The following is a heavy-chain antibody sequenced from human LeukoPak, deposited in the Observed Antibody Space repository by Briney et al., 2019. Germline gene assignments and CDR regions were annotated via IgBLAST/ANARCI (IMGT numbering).Heavy chain of an antibody. CDR3: ATSRHGLQGDY. CDR1: GYSITSGYY. Sequence: SETLSLTCTVSGYSITSGYYWGWIRQPPGKGLEWIGSIYHSGSTFYNPSLKSRVTISVDTSKNQFSLKLSSVTAADTAVYYCATSRHGLQGDYWGQGTLVTVSS. CDR2: IYHSGST. D-gene: IGHD4-11*01. V-gene: IGHV4-38-2*02. J-gene: IGHJ4*02.